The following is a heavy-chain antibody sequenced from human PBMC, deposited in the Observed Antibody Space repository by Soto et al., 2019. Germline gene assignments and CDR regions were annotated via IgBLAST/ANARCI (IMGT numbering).Heavy chain of an antibody. V-gene: IGHV1-69*14. CDR2: IIPIFGTA. J-gene: IGHJ6*01. D-gene: IGHD5-18*01. CDR1: GGTFSSYA. CDR3: SRESRGYSYGHLYYYYYGMDV. Sequence: QVQLVQSGAEVKKPGSSVKVSCKASGGTFSSYAISWVRQAPGQGLEWMGGIIPIFGTANYAQKFQGRVTITADKSTSKAYMELSSLRSEDGAVYYCSRESRGYSYGHLYYYYYGMDVWGQGTTVTVSS.